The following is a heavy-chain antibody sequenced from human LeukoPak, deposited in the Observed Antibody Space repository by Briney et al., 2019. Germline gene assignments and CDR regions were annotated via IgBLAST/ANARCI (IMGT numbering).Heavy chain of an antibody. CDR1: GFTFTSYV. Sequence: GGSLRLSCSASGFTFTSYVMSWVRQAPGKGLEWVSGISSSGGSTYYADSVKGRFTISRDNSKNTLYLQMNSLRAEDTAVYYCAKGPFDPWGQGTLVTVSS. CDR3: AKGPFDP. CDR2: ISSSGGST. V-gene: IGHV3-23*01. J-gene: IGHJ5*02.